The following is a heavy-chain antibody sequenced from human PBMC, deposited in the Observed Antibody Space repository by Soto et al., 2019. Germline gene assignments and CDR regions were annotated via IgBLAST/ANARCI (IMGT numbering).Heavy chain of an antibody. CDR1: GYTFTSYA. CDR2: INAGNGNT. Sequence: ASVKVSCKASGYTFTSYAMHWVRQAPGQRLEWMGWINAGNGNTKYSQKFQGRVTITRDTSASTAYMELSSLRSEDTAVYYCAIAVHHLIAAAGTEAFDIWGQGTMVTVSS. J-gene: IGHJ3*02. D-gene: IGHD6-13*01. CDR3: AIAVHHLIAAAGTEAFDI. V-gene: IGHV1-3*01.